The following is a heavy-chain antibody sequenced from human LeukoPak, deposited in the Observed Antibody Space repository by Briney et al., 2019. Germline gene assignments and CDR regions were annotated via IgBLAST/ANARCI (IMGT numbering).Heavy chain of an antibody. J-gene: IGHJ4*02. CDR2: ISSSSSYI. D-gene: IGHD2-15*01. CDR1: GFTFSSYS. Sequence: GGSLRLSCADSGFTFSSYSMNWVRQAPGKGLEWVSSISSSSSYIYYADSVKGRFTISRDNAKNSLYLQMNSLRAEDTAVYYCARDLPSTRLFDYWGQGTLVTVSS. V-gene: IGHV3-21*01. CDR3: ARDLPSTRLFDY.